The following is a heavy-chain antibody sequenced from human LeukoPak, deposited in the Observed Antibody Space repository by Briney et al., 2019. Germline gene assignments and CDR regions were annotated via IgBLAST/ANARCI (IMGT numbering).Heavy chain of an antibody. CDR2: IYYSGST. D-gene: IGHD3-22*01. CDR3: ARATYYYDSSGYHDPGYFDY. V-gene: IGHV4-61*08. CDR1: GGSISSGDYY. Sequence: SETLSLTCTVSGGSISSGDYYWSWIRQPPGTGLEWIGYIYYSGSTNYNPSLKSRVTISVDTSKNQFSLKLSSVTAADTAVYYCARATYYYDSSGYHDPGYFDYWGQGTLVTVSS. J-gene: IGHJ4*02.